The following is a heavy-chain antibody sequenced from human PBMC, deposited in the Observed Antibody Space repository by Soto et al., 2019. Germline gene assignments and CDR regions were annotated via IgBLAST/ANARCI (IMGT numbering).Heavy chain of an antibody. V-gene: IGHV1-2*02. CDR3: TRLSTSHSYYSYDY. CDR2: INPKSGGS. D-gene: IGHD3-10*01. CDR1: GYTFNDHY. J-gene: IGHJ4*02. Sequence: GASVKVSCKASGYTFNDHYLHWVRQAPGQGLEWMAWINPKSGGSSYAQKFQGRVTMTWDTSISTAYMEVRRLTSDDTAVYYCTRLSTSHSYYSYDYWGQGSVVTVYS.